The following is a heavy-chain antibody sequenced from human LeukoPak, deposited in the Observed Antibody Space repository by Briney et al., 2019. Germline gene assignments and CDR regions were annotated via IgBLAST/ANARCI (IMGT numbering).Heavy chain of an antibody. CDR1: GFTFSDYY. CDR3: AREGPPSYDAFDM. Sequence: GGSLRLSCAASGFTFSDYYMSWIRQAPGKGLEWVSYISSSGSTIYYADSVKGRFTISRDNAKNSLYLQMTSLRAEDTAVYYCAREGPPSYDAFDMWGQGTVVIVSA. V-gene: IGHV3-11*04. CDR2: ISSSGSTI. J-gene: IGHJ3*02.